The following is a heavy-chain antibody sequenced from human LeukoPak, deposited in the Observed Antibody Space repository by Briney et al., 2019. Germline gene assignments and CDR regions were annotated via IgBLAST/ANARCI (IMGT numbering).Heavy chain of an antibody. V-gene: IGHV3-48*01. CDR1: GFTFSNYD. CDR2: ISSSSSTI. J-gene: IGHJ4*02. CDR3: ASRWGLDY. Sequence: PGGSLRLSCAASGFTFSNYDINWVRQAPGKGLEWVSYISSSSSTIYYADSVKGRFTVSRDNAKNSLPLRMNSLRAEDTAVYYCASRWGLDYWGQGTLVTVSS. D-gene: IGHD5-24*01.